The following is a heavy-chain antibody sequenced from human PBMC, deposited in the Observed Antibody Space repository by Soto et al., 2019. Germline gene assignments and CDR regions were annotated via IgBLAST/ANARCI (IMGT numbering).Heavy chain of an antibody. CDR3: ARENSGVYAGEYYYYGMDV. Sequence: GASVKVSCKVSGYTLTELSMHWARQSPGKRLEWMGGFDPEDGETIYAQKFQGRVTITADESTSTAYMELSSLRSEDSAVYYCARENSGVYAGEYYYYGMDVWGQGTTVTVSS. J-gene: IGHJ6*02. CDR1: GYTLTELS. V-gene: IGHV1-24*01. CDR2: FDPEDGET. D-gene: IGHD2-8*01.